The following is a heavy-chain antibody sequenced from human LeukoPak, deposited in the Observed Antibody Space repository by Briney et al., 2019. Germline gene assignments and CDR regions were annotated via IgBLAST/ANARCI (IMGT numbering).Heavy chain of an antibody. D-gene: IGHD2-15*01. J-gene: IGHJ4*02. Sequence: RSGGSLRLSCAPSGFTFNIYAMRCVRQARGKGREWVSYISSSGSAIYYADSVKGRFTISRDYAKNSLYLQMNSLRAEDTAVYYCATLGRNYFDSWGQGTLVTVSS. V-gene: IGHV3-11*01. CDR1: GFTFNIYA. CDR2: ISSSGSAI. CDR3: ATLGRNYFDS.